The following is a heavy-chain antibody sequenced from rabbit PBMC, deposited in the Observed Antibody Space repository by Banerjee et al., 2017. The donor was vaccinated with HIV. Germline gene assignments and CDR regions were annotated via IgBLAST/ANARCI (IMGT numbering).Heavy chain of an antibody. J-gene: IGHJ4*01. D-gene: IGHD8-1*01. CDR2: IYTGSSGSA. Sequence: QSLEESGGDLVKPGASLTLTCTASGLDFSSSYWICWVRQAPGKGLEWIACIYTGSSGSAYYASWAKGRFTISKTSSTTVTLQMTSLTAADTATYFCARDMSDSSAYTFKLWGPGTLVT. CDR3: ARDMSDSSAYTFKL. V-gene: IGHV1S40*01. CDR1: GLDFSSSYW.